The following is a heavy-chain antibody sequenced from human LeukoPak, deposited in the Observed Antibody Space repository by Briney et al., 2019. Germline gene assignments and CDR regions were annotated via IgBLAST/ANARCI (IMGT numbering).Heavy chain of an antibody. J-gene: IGHJ5*02. CDR3: AKGVASSGLYP. CDR2: ISGSGGST. Sequence: GGSLRLSCAASGFTFSSYAMSWVRQAPGKGLEWFSAISGSGGSTYYADSVKGRFTISRDNSRNTLCLQMNSLRAEDTAVYYCAKGVASSGLYPWGQGTLVTVSS. CDR1: GFTFSSYA. V-gene: IGHV3-23*01. D-gene: IGHD3-22*01.